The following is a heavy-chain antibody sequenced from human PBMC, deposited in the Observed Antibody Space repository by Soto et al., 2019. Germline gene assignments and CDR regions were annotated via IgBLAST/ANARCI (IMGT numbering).Heavy chain of an antibody. CDR3: ARHLGNRRRDTMVRGVIITSGGMDV. CDR2: IDPSDSYT. Sequence: PGESLKISCKGSGYSFTSYWISWVRQMPGKGLEWMGRIDPSDSYTNYSPSFQGHVTISADKSISTAYLQWSSLKASDTAMYYCARHLGNRRRDTMVRGVIITSGGMDVWGQGTTVTASS. D-gene: IGHD3-10*01. J-gene: IGHJ6*02. V-gene: IGHV5-10-1*01. CDR1: GYSFTSYW.